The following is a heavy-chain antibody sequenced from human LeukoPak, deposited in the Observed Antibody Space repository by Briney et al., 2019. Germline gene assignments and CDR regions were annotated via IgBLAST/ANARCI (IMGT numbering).Heavy chain of an antibody. J-gene: IGHJ3*02. V-gene: IGHV4-61*02. D-gene: IGHD3-9*01. Sequence: SQTLSLTCTVSGGSITTDNYYWSWIRQPAGKGLEWIGRIYASGDPNYNPSLKSRITILVDTSKNQFSLRLSSVTAADTAVYYCARDFDSPMAFDIWGQGTMVTVSS. CDR3: ARDFDSPMAFDI. CDR1: GGSITTDNYY. CDR2: IYASGDP.